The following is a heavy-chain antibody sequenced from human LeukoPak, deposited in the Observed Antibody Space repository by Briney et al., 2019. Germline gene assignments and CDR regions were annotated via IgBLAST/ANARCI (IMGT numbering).Heavy chain of an antibody. CDR2: ISSSGSTI. V-gene: IGHV3-48*03. J-gene: IGHJ4*02. D-gene: IGHD4-17*01. CDR1: GFTFSSYE. Sequence: GGSLRLSCAASGFTFSSYEMNWVRQAPGKGLEWVSYISSSGSTIYYADSVKGRFTISRDNSKNSLYLQMNSLRAEDTALYYCAKDIYGDPGYGFDYWGQGTLVTVSS. CDR3: AKDIYGDPGYGFDY.